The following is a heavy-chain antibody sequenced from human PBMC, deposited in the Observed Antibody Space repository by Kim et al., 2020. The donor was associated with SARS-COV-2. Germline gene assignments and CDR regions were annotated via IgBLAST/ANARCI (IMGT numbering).Heavy chain of an antibody. D-gene: IGHD6-13*01. CDR2: ISSSSSYI. CDR1: GFTFSSYS. CDR3: ASIAAAGTSYYYGMDV. V-gene: IGHV3-21*04. J-gene: IGHJ6*02. Sequence: GGSLRLSCAASGFTFSSYSMNWVRQAPGKGLEWVSSISSSSSYIYYADSVKGRFTISRDNAKNSLYLQMNSPRAEDTAVYYCASIAAAGTSYYYGMDVWGQGTTVTV.